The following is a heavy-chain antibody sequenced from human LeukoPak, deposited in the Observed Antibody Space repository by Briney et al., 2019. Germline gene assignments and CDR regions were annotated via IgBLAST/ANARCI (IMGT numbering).Heavy chain of an antibody. Sequence: PSETLSLTCAVYGGSFSGYYRSWIRQPPGKGLEWIGEINHSGSTNYNPSLKSRVTISVDTSKNQFSLKLSSVTAADTAVYYCARGRVYSSIRRGDCFRTWGQGTLVTVSS. CDR2: INHSGST. J-gene: IGHJ5*02. V-gene: IGHV4-34*01. CDR1: GGSFSGYY. D-gene: IGHD2-21*02. CDR3: ARGRVYSSIRRGDCFRT.